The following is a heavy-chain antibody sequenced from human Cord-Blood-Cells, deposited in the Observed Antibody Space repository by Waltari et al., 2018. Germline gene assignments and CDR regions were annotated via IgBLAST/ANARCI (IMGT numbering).Heavy chain of an antibody. CDR1: GFTVSSNY. J-gene: IGHJ4*02. V-gene: IGHV3-53*01. D-gene: IGHD6-13*01. CDR3: ARSPKGRGGAAAY. CDR2: IYSGGST. Sequence: EVQLVESGGGLIQPGGSLRLSCAASGFTVSSNYMSWVRRAPGKGLEWVSVIYSGGSTYYAGSVKGRFTISRDNSKNTLYLQMNSLRAEDTAVYYCARSPKGRGGAAAYWGQGTLVTVSS.